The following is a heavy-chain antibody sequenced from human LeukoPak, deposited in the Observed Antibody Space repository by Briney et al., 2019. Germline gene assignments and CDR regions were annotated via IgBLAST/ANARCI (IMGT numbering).Heavy chain of an antibody. J-gene: IGHJ6*03. CDR1: GGSLSSYY. CDR3: ARVAREPYYYYYYMDV. CDR2: IYYSGST. V-gene: IGHV4-59*01. Sequence: SETLSLTCTVSGGSLSSYYWSWIRQPPGKGLEWIGYIYYSGSTNYNPSLTSRFTISVDTSKNQFSLKLSSVTAADTAVYYCARVAREPYYYYYYMDVWGKGTTVTVSS. D-gene: IGHD1-26*01.